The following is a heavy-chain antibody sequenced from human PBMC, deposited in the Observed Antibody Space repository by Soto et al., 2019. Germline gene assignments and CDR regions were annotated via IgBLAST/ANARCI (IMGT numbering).Heavy chain of an antibody. V-gene: IGHV1-3*01. CDR2: INAGNGNT. J-gene: IGHJ6*02. Sequence: QVQLVQSGAEVKKPGASVKVSCKASGYTFTSYAMHWVRQAPGQRLEWMGWINAGNGNTKYSQKFQRRVTITSATSASTAYMELSSLRSEDTAVYYCARDLDGCSSTSCYTIYSYGMDVWGQGTTLTASS. CDR3: ARDLDGCSSTSCYTIYSYGMDV. CDR1: GYTFTSYA. D-gene: IGHD2-2*02.